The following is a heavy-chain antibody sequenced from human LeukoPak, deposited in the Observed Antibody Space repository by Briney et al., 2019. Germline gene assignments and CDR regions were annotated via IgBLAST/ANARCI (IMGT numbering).Heavy chain of an antibody. D-gene: IGHD3-9*01. CDR1: GFTFSDYY. CDR3: ARDSGRGGGILTGAHFDY. J-gene: IGHJ4*02. CDR2: KSRSSSYT. Sequence: CGSLRLSCAASGFTFSDYYMSWIRQAPGKGLEWVSYKSRSSSYTNYADSVKGRFTISRDNAKNSLYLQMNSLRAEDTAVYYCARDSGRGGGILTGAHFDYWGQGTLVTVPS. V-gene: IGHV3-11*05.